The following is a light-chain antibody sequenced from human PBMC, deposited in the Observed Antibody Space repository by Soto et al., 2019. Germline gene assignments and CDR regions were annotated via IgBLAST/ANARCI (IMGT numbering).Light chain of an antibody. CDR2: DTS. V-gene: IGKV3-15*01. J-gene: IGKJ1*01. CDR1: QAVSSS. CDR3: QQYVHWPPGA. Sequence: EIVVTQSPATLSVSPGERVTLSCRASQAVSSSLAWYQQRPGQAPRLLIYDTSTRAAGIAGRFSGSGSGTEFTLTISSLQSEDSAVYYCQQYVHWPPGAFGQGTTVEIK.